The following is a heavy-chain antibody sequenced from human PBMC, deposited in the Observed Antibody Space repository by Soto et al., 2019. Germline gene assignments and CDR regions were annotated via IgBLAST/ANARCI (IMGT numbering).Heavy chain of an antibody. D-gene: IGHD2-2*01. CDR3: ARHISTFRYYYYAIDV. CDR2: IYPGDSDT. J-gene: IGHJ6*02. V-gene: IGHV5-51*01. CDR1: GYTFTDYW. Sequence: GESLKISCKGSGYTFTDYWIGWVRQLPGKGLEWMGIIYPGDSDTGYSPSFQGHVTITVDKSTSTAYLQWNTLKASDTAMYYCARHISTFRYYYYAIDVWGQGTTVTVYS.